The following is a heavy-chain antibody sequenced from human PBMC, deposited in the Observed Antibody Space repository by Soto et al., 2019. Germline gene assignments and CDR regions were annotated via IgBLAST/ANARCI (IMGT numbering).Heavy chain of an antibody. CDR1: GFTVSSYA. J-gene: IGHJ4*02. D-gene: IGHD3-10*01. CDR2: ISYDGSNK. Sequence: GGXLRLSCAAAGFTVSSYAMHWVRQAPGKGLEWVAVISYDGSNKYYADSVKGRFTISRDNSKNTLYLQMNSLRAEDTAVYYCARDGTLWFGELYYFDYWGQGTLVTVSS. V-gene: IGHV3-30-3*01. CDR3: ARDGTLWFGELYYFDY.